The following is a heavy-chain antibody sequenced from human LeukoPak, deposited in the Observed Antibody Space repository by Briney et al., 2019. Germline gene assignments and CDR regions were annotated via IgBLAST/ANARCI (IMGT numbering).Heavy chain of an antibody. D-gene: IGHD6-19*01. CDR3: ARDISSGWYQRSDEFDY. CDR2: ISSSSSYI. V-gene: IGHV3-21*01. Sequence: PGGSLRLSCAASGFTFSSYSMNWVRQAPGKGLEWVSSISSSSSYIYYADSVKGRFTTSRDNAKNSLYLQMNSLRAEDTAVYYCARDISSGWYQRSDEFDYWGQGTLVTVSS. J-gene: IGHJ4*02. CDR1: GFTFSSYS.